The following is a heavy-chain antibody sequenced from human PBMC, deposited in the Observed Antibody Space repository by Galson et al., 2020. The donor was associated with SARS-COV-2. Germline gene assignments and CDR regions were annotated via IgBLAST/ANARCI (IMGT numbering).Heavy chain of an antibody. CDR1: GYRFTNYG. CDR3: ARTSRGSFSGFYFDY. Sequence: ASVKVSCKASGYRFTNYGFSWVRQAPGLGLEWMGWISASNGDTNYAQTLQGRVTMTTDTSTSTTFMELRSLRSDDTAMYYCARTSRGSFSGFYFDYWGQGTLVTVSS. CDR2: ISASNGDT. J-gene: IGHJ4*02. D-gene: IGHD3-22*01. V-gene: IGHV1-18*01.